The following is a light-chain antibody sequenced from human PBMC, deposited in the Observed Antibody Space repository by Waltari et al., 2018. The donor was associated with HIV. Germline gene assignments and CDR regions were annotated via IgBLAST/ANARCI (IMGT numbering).Light chain of an antibody. CDR2: DAF. Sequence: DIVLTQSLATLSLSPGERATLSCRASQSVSSYLAWYQQKPGQAPRLLVYDAFNRATGIPARFSGSGSGTDFTLTISSLEPEDFAVYYCQQRSNWPHTFGQGTKLEIK. CDR1: QSVSSY. V-gene: IGKV3-11*01. J-gene: IGKJ2*01. CDR3: QQRSNWPHT.